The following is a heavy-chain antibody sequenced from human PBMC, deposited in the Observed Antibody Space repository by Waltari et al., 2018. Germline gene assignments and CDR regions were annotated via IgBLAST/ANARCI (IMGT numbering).Heavy chain of an antibody. J-gene: IGHJ4*01. CDR2: MKSQSDGATT. CDR1: GFGFKAAW. CDR3: TTLDALWGG. V-gene: IGHV3-15*01. D-gene: IGHD7-27*01. Sequence: EAQMVESGGGSMKPGHSPRLPCVVSGFGFKAAWLTGVRQAPGKGLEWVGRMKSQSDGATTDFASSVRGRFSIARDDSQNMVFLQMNSLRTEDTALYYCTTLDALWGGWGHGTLVTVSS.